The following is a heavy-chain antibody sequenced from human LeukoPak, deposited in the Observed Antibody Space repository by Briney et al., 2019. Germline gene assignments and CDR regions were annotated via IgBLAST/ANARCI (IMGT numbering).Heavy chain of an antibody. CDR2: ISSSSSYI. D-gene: IGHD6-19*01. J-gene: IGHJ3*02. CDR1: GFTFSSYS. Sequence: GGSLRLSCAASGFTFSSYSMNWVRQAPGKGLEWVSSISSSSSYIYYADSVKGRFTISRDNAKNSLYLQMNSLRAEDTAVYYCAAQWLLHGAFDIWGQGTMVTVSS. CDR3: AAQWLLHGAFDI. V-gene: IGHV3-21*04.